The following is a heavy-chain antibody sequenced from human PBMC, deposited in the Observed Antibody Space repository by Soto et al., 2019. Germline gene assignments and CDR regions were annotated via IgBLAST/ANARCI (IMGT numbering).Heavy chain of an antibody. J-gene: IGHJ6*02. Sequence: EVQLVESGGGLIQPGGSLRLSCAASGFTVSSNYMSWVRQAPGRGLEWVSVIYSGGSTYYADSVKGRFTISRDNSKNTLYLQMNSLRAEDTAVYYCARDYSPLTFSSSYYYGMDVWGQGTTVTVSS. CDR3: ARDYSPLTFSSSYYYGMDV. CDR1: GFTVSSNY. V-gene: IGHV3-53*01. CDR2: IYSGGST. D-gene: IGHD2-21*01.